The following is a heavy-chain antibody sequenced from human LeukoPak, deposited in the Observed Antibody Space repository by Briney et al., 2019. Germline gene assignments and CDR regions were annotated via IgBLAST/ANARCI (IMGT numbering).Heavy chain of an antibody. Sequence: ASVKVSCKASGYTFTGYYMHWVRQAPGQGLEWMGWINPNSGGTNYAQKFQGRVTMTRDTSISAAYMELSRLRSDDTAVYYGARSKGQQLVQYFFNYWGQGTLVTVSS. CDR2: INPNSGGT. CDR1: GYTFTGYY. D-gene: IGHD6-13*01. CDR3: ARSKGQQLVQYFFNY. V-gene: IGHV1-2*02. J-gene: IGHJ4*02.